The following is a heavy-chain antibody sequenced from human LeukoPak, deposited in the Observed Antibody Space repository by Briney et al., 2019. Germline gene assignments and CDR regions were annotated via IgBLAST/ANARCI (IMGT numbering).Heavy chain of an antibody. V-gene: IGHV1-69*05. CDR1: GGTFSSYA. Sequence: SVKVSCKASGGTFSSYAISWVRQAPGQGLEWMGGIIPIFGTANYAQKFQGRVTITTDESTSTAYMELSSPRSEDTAVYYCARVRVSDDDAFDIWGQGTMVTVSS. D-gene: IGHD2-8*01. CDR2: IIPIFGTA. CDR3: ARVRVSDDDAFDI. J-gene: IGHJ3*02.